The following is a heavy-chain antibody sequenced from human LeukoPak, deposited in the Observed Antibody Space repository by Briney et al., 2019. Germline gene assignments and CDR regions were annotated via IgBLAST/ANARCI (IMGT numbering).Heavy chain of an antibody. V-gene: IGHV1-8*03. CDR3: ARGCMIPLTHYMDV. D-gene: IGHD3-22*01. J-gene: IGHJ6*03. Sequence: ASVKVSCKASGYTFTGYYMHWVRQAPGQGLEWMGWINPNSGGTGYAQKFQGRVTITRNTSISTAYMELSSLRSEDTAVYYCARGCMIPLTHYMDVWGKGTTVTVSS. CDR1: GYTFTGYY. CDR2: INPNSGGT.